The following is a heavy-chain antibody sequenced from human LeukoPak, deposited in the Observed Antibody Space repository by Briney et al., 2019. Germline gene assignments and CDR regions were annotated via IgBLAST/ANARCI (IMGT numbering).Heavy chain of an antibody. D-gene: IGHD3-3*01. CDR3: AGDASPYDSINWFDP. CDR1: GFTFSRYT. CDR2: ISGTSSYR. J-gene: IGHJ5*02. Sequence: GGSLRLSCAASGFTFSRYTMNWVRQVPGKGLEWVSSISGTSSYRYYAESVKGRFSISRDDATNSVYLQMNSLRVEDTAVYYCAGDASPYDSINWFDPWGQGTLVTVSS. V-gene: IGHV3-21*01.